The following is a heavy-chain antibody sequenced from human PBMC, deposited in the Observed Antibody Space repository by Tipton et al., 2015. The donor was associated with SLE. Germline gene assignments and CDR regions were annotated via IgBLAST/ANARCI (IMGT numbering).Heavy chain of an antibody. Sequence: LRLSCAVYGGSFSGYYWSWIRQPPGKGLEWIGEINHSGSTNYNPSLKSRVTISIDTSKNQLSLNLSSVTAADTTVYYCAGSRWDYDLRSGYYPAPYFFYGMDVWGQETTVTVSS. CDR3: AGSRWDYDLRSGYYPAPYFFYGMDV. J-gene: IGHJ6*02. V-gene: IGHV4-34*01. CDR2: INHSGST. D-gene: IGHD3-3*01. CDR1: GGSFSGYY.